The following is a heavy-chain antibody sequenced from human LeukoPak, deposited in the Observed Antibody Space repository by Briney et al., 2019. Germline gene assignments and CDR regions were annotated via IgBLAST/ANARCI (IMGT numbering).Heavy chain of an antibody. D-gene: IGHD2-15*01. Sequence: PGGSLRLSCAASGFTFDDYGMSWVRQAPGKGLDWVSSISSSSSYIYYADSLKGRFTISRDNAKNSLYLQMNSLRAEDTAVYYCARGNSCSGGSCSYYFDYWGQGTLVTVSS. CDR1: GFTFDDYG. CDR3: ARGNSCSGGSCSYYFDY. J-gene: IGHJ4*02. CDR2: ISSSSSYI. V-gene: IGHV3-21*01.